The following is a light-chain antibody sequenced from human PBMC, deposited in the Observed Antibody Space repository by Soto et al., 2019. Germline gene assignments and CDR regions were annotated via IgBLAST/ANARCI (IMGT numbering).Light chain of an antibody. CDR3: SSYTSSSTYV. CDR1: SSDVGGYNY. V-gene: IGLV2-14*01. Sequence: QSALTQPASVYGSPGQSITISCTGTSSDVGGYNYVSWYQQHPGKAPKLMIYDVSNRPSGVPNRFSGSKSGNTASLTISGLQAEDEADYYCSSYTSSSTYVFGTGSKVTVL. CDR2: DVS. J-gene: IGLJ1*01.